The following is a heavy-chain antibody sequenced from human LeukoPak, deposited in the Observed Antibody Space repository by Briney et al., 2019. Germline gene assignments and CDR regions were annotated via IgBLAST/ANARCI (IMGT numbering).Heavy chain of an antibody. CDR2: INHSGST. CDR3: ARGPKEGIAARDMSAYFDY. CDR1: GGSFSGYY. J-gene: IGHJ4*02. Sequence: SETLSLTCAVYGGSFSGYYWSWIRQPPGKGLEWIGEINHSGSTNYNTSLKSRVTISVDTSKNQFSLKLSSVTAADTAVYYCARGPKEGIAARDMSAYFDYWGQGTLVTVSS. D-gene: IGHD6-6*01. V-gene: IGHV4-34*01.